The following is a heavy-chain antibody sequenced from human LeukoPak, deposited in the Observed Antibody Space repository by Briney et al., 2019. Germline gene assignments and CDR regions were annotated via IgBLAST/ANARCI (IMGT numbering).Heavy chain of an antibody. CDR2: ISSGSSYI. D-gene: IGHD3-10*02. J-gene: IGHJ6*04. Sequence: GGSLRLSCAASGFTFSSYSMNWVRQAPGKGLEWVSSISSGSSYIYYADSLKGRFTISGDNAKNSLYLQMNSLRAEDTAVYYCAELGITMIGGVWGKGTTVTISS. V-gene: IGHV3-21*01. CDR3: AELGITMIGGV. CDR1: GFTFSSYS.